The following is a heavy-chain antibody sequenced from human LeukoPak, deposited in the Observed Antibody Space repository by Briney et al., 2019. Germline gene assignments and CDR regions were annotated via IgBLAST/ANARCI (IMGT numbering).Heavy chain of an antibody. D-gene: IGHD3-10*01. V-gene: IGHV4-61*08. J-gene: IGHJ5*02. Sequence: SETLSLTCAVSGDSISRGGFSWSWIRQPPGKGLDWIGHIYYSGSTNYNPSLKSRVTISVDRSKNQFSLKLSSVTAADTAVYYCARVGSYGSGSFWFDPWGQGTLVTVSS. CDR3: ARVGSYGSGSFWFDP. CDR1: GDSISRGGFS. CDR2: IYYSGST.